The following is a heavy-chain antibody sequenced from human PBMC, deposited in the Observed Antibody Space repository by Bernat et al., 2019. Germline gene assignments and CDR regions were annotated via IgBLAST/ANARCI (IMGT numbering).Heavy chain of an antibody. J-gene: IGHJ4*02. V-gene: IGHV3-30-3*01. CDR1: GFTFSSYA. CDR3: ARASWGQGDY. Sequence: QVQLVESGGGVVQPGRSLRLSCAASGFTFSSYAMHWVRQAPGKGLEWVAVISYDGSNKYYADSVKGRFTISRDNSKNMLYLQMNSLRAEDTAVYYCARASWGQGDYWGQGTLVTVSS. CDR2: ISYDGSNK. D-gene: IGHD3-16*01.